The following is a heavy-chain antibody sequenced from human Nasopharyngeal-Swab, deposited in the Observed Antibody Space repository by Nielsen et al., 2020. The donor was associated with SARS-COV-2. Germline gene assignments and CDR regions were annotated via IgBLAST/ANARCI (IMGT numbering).Heavy chain of an antibody. D-gene: IGHD1-26*01. Sequence: GESLKISCAASGFTLSSYVMNWVRQAPGMGLEWVSVIGAAGNTIYADSVKGRFTISRDNSKNTVYLQMNSLRAEDTAVYYCAKYLGSGSYQAFCDYWGHGTLVTVSS. V-gene: IGHV3-23*01. J-gene: IGHJ4*01. CDR3: AKYLGSGSYQAFCDY. CDR1: GFTLSSYV. CDR2: IGAAGNT.